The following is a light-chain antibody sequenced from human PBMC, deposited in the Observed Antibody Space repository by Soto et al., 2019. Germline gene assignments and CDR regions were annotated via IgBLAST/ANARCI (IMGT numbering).Light chain of an antibody. J-gene: IGKJ4*01. CDR2: GAS. CDR3: QQYGSTPLT. Sequence: EIVLTQSPGTLPLSPGERATLSCRASQSVSSSNLAWYQQKPGQAPRLLIYGASSRATGIPDRFSVSVSGTDFTLAISRLEPEDFAVYYCQQYGSTPLTFGGGTKVESK. CDR1: QSVSSSN. V-gene: IGKV3-20*01.